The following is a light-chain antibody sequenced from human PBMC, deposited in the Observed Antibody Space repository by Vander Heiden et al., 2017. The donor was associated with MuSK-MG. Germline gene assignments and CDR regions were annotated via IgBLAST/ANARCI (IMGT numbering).Light chain of an antibody. CDR3: SSYENGNTLIV. CDR1: SSDLVGCYC. J-gene: IGLJ2*01. V-gene: IGLV2-14*03. Sequence: DLTHAAYGSRPPETELPTSGTGISSDLVGCYCFCWYQHRPGTAPKLIIYDVFNRPSGVSHRFSGSKSGNTASLTISGLQAEDEADYYCSSYENGNTLIVLGGGTRLTVL. CDR2: DVF.